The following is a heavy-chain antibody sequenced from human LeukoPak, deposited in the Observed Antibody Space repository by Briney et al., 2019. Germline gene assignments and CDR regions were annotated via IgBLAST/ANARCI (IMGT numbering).Heavy chain of an antibody. CDR2: IYYSGST. CDR3: ARVRVSSGHHPWYFVY. J-gene: IGHJ4*02. CDR1: GGSISSYY. D-gene: IGHD3-22*01. V-gene: IGHV4-59*01. Sequence: SETLSLTCTVSGGSISSYYWSWIRQSPGKGLEWIGYIYYSGSTDYNPSLKSRVTISVDTSKNQFSLKLSSVTAADTAVYYCARVRVSSGHHPWYFVYWGQGTLVTVTS.